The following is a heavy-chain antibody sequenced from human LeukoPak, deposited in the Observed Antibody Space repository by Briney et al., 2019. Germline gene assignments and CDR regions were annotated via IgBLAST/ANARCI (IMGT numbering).Heavy chain of an antibody. Sequence: PSETLSLTCAVSGGSISSGGYSWSWIRQPPGKGLEWIGYLYHSGTTYYNPSLKSRVTISVDRSKNQFSLKLSSVTAADTAVYYYAREVVVVATLDYWGQGTLVTVSS. CDR3: AREVVVVATLDY. V-gene: IGHV4-30-2*01. J-gene: IGHJ4*02. CDR2: LYHSGTT. CDR1: GGSISSGGYS. D-gene: IGHD2-15*01.